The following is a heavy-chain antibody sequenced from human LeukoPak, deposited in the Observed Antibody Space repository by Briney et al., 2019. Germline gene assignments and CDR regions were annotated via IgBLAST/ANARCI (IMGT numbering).Heavy chain of an antibody. V-gene: IGHV3-48*03. CDR2: IDTDDSTT. J-gene: IGHJ4*02. D-gene: IGHD6-19*01. CDR1: GFTFSSYE. CDR3: ARDGGWGYYFDF. Sequence: QPGGSLRLSCAASGFTFSSYEMNWVRQAPGKGLEWHSYIDTDDSTTYYADSVKGRFTISRDNAKNSLYLQMNSLRAEDTAVYYCARDGGWGYYFDFWGQGTLVTVSS.